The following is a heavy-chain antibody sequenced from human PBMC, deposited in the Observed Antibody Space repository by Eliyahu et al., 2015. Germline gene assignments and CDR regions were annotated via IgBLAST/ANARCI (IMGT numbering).Heavy chain of an antibody. CDR2: IYYSGST. J-gene: IGHJ4*02. V-gene: IGHV4-39*01. Sequence: QLQLQESGPGLVKPSETLSLXCTVSGGSIXSSSYYWGWIRQPPGKGLEWIGSIYYSGSTYYNPSXKSRVTISVDTSKNQFSLKLSSVTAADTAVYYCARHAQPYSSSTFFHWGQGTLVTVSS. D-gene: IGHD6-13*01. CDR3: ARHAQPYSSSTFFH. CDR1: GGSIXSSSYY.